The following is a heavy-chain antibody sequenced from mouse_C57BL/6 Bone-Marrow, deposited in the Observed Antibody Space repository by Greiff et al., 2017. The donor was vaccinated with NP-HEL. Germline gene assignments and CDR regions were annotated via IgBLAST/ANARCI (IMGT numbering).Heavy chain of an antibody. V-gene: IGHV1-47*01. CDR1: GYTFTTYP. CDR2: FHPYNDDT. CDR3: ARMGDSDSYAMDY. Sequence: QVQLKESGAELVKPGASVKMSCKASGYTFTTYPIEWMKQNHGKSLEWIGTFHPYNDDTKYNEKFKGTSPLTVEKSSSTVYMELSRLTSDDSAVYYCARMGDSDSYAMDYWGQGTSVTVSS. J-gene: IGHJ4*01. D-gene: IGHD2-12*01.